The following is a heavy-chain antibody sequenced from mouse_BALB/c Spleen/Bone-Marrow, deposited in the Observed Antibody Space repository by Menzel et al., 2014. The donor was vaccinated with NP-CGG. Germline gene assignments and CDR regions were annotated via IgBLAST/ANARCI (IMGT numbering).Heavy chain of an antibody. Sequence: EVKVEESGGGLVQPGGSRKLSSAASGFTFSSYAMSWVRQTPEKRLEWVASISSGGSTYYPDSVKGRFTISRDNARNILYLQMSSVRSEDTAMYYCARGRDRYDDAMDYWGQGTSVTVSS. CDR3: ARGRDRYDDAMDY. V-gene: IGHV5-6-5*01. CDR2: ISSGGST. CDR1: GFTFSSYA. J-gene: IGHJ4*01. D-gene: IGHD2-14*01.